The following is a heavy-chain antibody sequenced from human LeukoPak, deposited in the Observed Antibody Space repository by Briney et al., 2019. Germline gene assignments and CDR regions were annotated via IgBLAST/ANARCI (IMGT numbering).Heavy chain of an antibody. CDR2: ISTSGSTI. D-gene: IGHD5-18*01. V-gene: IGHV3-48*03. J-gene: IGHJ4*02. Sequence: QPGGSLRLSCAASGFTFSSYAMSWVRQAPGKGLEWVLCISTSGSTIYYADSVKGRLTISRDNARNSLYLQMNSLSAEDTAVYYCARDGPGYSFDSWGQGTLVTVSS. CDR1: GFTFSSYA. CDR3: ARDGPGYSFDS.